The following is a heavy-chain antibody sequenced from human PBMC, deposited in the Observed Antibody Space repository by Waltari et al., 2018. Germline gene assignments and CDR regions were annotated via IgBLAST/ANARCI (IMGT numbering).Heavy chain of an antibody. CDR2: INPNSGGT. CDR1: GYTFTGYY. D-gene: IGHD3-3*01. Sequence: QVQLVQSGAEVKKPGASVKVSCKASGYTFTGYYMHWVRQAPGQGLEWMGWINPNSGGTNYAQKFQGRVTMTRDTSISTAYMELSRLRSDDTAIYYCARDQPRDFWSAYYPSRDAFDIWGQGTMVTVSS. CDR3: ARDQPRDFWSAYYPSRDAFDI. J-gene: IGHJ3*02. V-gene: IGHV1-2*02.